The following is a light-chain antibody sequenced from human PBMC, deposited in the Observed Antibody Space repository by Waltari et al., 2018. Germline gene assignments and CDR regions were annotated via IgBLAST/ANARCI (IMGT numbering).Light chain of an antibody. CDR3: VIWHSSAWV. CDR1: SRINIRTYR. CDR2: YKSDSDN. J-gene: IGLJ2*01. V-gene: IGLV5-45*03. Sequence: QAVLTQPSSLSASPGASARLTCTLRSRINIRTYRLYWYPQKPGSPPQYLLRYKSDSDNQQGSGVPSRFSGSKDASANAGILLISGLQSEDEADYYCVIWHSSAWVFGGGTKLTVL.